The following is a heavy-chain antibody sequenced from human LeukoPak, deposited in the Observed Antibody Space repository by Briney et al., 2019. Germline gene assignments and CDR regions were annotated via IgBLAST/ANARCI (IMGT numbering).Heavy chain of an antibody. CDR3: AKEHNYDSSDNPPPNRMDV. V-gene: IGHV3-53*01. D-gene: IGHD3-22*01. Sequence: VGSLRLSCAAAGFTFSSYWMHWVRQAPGKGLEGCSIIYSDVTTYYADSVKGRFTISRDNSKNTLYLQMNSLRAEDTALYYCAKEHNYDSSDNPPPNRMDVWGKGTTVTISS. CDR1: GFTFSSYW. CDR2: IYSDVTT. J-gene: IGHJ6*03.